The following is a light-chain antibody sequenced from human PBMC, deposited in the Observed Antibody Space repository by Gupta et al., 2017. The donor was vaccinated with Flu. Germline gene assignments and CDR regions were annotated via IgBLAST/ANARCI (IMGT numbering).Light chain of an antibody. V-gene: IGKV1-9*01. J-gene: IGKJ1*01. CDR1: QGVSSR. CDR3: HKAERSLGA. Sequence: IQLTQSPPFLSASVGDRVTITCRAGQGVSSRFAWYQQEPGKAPKLVIDGASTLHSGVPSRCSGGGSGSEFSLRSIRLQPEDIAIYYCHKAERSLGAFGQGTKLEVK. CDR2: GAS.